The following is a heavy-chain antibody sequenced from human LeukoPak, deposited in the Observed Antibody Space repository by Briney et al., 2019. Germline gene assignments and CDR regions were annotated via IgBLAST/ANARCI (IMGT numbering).Heavy chain of an antibody. CDR2: FDPEDGET. J-gene: IGHJ3*02. V-gene: IGHV1-24*01. D-gene: IGHD3-22*01. CDR3: ATVNGLDDYYYDKGAFDI. Sequence: ASVKLSCKVSGYTLTELSMHWVRQAPGKGLEWMGGFDPEDGETIYAQKFQGRLTMTEDTSTDTAYMELSSLRSEDTAVYYCATVNGLDDYYYDKGAFDIWGQGTMVTVSS. CDR1: GYTLTELS.